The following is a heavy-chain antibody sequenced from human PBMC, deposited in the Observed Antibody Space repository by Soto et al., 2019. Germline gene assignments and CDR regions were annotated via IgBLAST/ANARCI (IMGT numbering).Heavy chain of an antibody. CDR3: ARAIESGTAKHCFYYYSRDV. CDR2: VSANNGHT. J-gene: IGHJ6*02. CDR1: GFTFSNYG. Sequence: ASVKVSCKAPGFTFSNYGLNWVRQAPGQGLEWMGWVSANNGHTNYAQNLQGRVSMITDTSTSTAYMELRGLKFYDSALYYCARAIESGTAKHCFYYYSRDVWGQGTRVTVCS. D-gene: IGHD1-1*01. V-gene: IGHV1-18*01.